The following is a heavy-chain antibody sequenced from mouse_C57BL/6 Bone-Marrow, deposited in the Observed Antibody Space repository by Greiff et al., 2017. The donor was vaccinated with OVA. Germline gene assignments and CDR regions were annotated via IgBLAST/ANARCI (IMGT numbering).Heavy chain of an antibody. CDR1: GYTFTSYG. CDR3: ARRVDYEDFDY. Sequence: VKLVESGAELARPGASVKLSCKASGYTFTSYGISWVKQRTGQGLEWIGEIYPRSGNTYYNEKFKGKATLTADKSSSTAYMELRSLTSEDSAVYFCARRVDYEDFDYWGQGTTLTVSS. V-gene: IGHV1-81*01. J-gene: IGHJ2*01. CDR2: IYPRSGNT. D-gene: IGHD2-4*01.